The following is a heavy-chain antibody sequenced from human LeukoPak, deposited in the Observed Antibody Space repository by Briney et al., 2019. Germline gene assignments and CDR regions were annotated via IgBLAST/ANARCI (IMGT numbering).Heavy chain of an antibody. D-gene: IGHD3-10*01. CDR1: GGSFSGYY. V-gene: IGHV4-34*01. CDR3: ARGKIGYYYGSGSQHLFDY. J-gene: IGHJ4*02. CDR2: INHSGST. Sequence: PSETLSLTCAVYGGSFSGYYWSWLRQPPGKGLEWVGEINHSGSTNYNPSLKSRVTISVDTSKNQFSLKLSSVTAADTAVYYCARGKIGYYYGSGSQHLFDYWGQGTLVTVSS.